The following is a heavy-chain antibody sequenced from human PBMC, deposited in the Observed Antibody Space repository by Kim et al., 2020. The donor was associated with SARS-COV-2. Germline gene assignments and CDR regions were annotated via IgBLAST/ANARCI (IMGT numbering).Heavy chain of an antibody. CDR3: AKDRDSSGWYTYYGMDV. V-gene: IGHV3-30*18. J-gene: IGHJ6*02. CDR1: GFTFSSYG. Sequence: GGSLRLSCAASGFTFSSYGMHWVRQAPGKGLEWVAVISYDGSNKYYADSVKGRFTISRDNSKNTLYLQMNSLRAEDTAVYYCAKDRDSSGWYTYYGMDVWGQGTTVTVSS. D-gene: IGHD6-19*01. CDR2: ISYDGSNK.